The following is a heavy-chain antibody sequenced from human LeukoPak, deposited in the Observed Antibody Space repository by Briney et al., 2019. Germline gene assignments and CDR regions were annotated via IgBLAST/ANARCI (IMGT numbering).Heavy chain of an antibody. D-gene: IGHD3-10*02. CDR2: IIPIFGTA. CDR3: ARVFKHWFDP. J-gene: IGHJ5*02. CDR1: GGTFSSYA. V-gene: IGHV1-69*05. Sequence: SVKVSCKASGGTFSSYAISWVRQAPGQGLEWMGGIIPIFGTANYAQKFQGRVTVTTDESTSTAYMELSSLRSEDTAVYYCARVFKHWFDPWGQGTLVTVSS.